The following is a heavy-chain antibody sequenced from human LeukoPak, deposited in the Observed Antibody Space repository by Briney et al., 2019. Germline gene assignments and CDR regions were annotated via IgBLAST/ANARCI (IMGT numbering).Heavy chain of an antibody. V-gene: IGHV4-39*01. Sequence: PSETLSLTCTVSGGSISSSSYYWGWIRQPPGKGLEWIGSIYYSGSTYYNPSLKSRVTISVDTSKNQFSLKLSSVTAADTAVYYCARFTVTTYYYYCMDVWGKGPTVTVSS. D-gene: IGHD4-17*01. CDR2: IYYSGST. J-gene: IGHJ6*04. CDR3: ARFTVTTYYYYCMDV. CDR1: GGSISSSSYY.